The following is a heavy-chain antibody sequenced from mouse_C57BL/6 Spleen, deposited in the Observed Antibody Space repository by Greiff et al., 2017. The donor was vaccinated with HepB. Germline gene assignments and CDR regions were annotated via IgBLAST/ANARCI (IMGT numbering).Heavy chain of an antibody. CDR3: AKNSYDCDGGFAY. Sequence: QVQLQQSGPGLVQPSQSLSITCTVSGFSLTSYGVHWVRQSPGKGLEWLGVIWRGGSTDYNAAFMSRLSITKDNSKSQVFFKMNSLQADDTAIYYCAKNSYDCDGGFAYWGQGTLVTVSA. D-gene: IGHD2-4*01. J-gene: IGHJ3*01. CDR2: IWRGGST. V-gene: IGHV2-5*01. CDR1: GFSLTSYG.